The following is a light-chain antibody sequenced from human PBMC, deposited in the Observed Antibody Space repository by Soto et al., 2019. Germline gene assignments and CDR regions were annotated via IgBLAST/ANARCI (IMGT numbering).Light chain of an antibody. Sequence: EIGLTQSPGILSLSPGERATLSCRASQSVRSTYLAWYQQKPGQAPRLLIHGASSRATGIPARFSGSGSGTTFTINIRRLDPEDFEVSSCQYYSSSLSITFGQGTRLDIK. CDR2: GAS. V-gene: IGKV3-20*01. CDR3: QYYSSSLSIT. CDR1: QSVRSTY. J-gene: IGKJ5*01.